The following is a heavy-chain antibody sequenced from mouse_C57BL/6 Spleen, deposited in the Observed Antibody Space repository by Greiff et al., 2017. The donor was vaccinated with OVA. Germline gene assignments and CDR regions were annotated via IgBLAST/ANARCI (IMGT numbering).Heavy chain of an antibody. Sequence: RVESGAELVKPGASVKISCKASGYAFSSYWMNWVKQRPGKGLEWIGQIYPGDGDTNYNGKFKGKATLTADKSSSTVYMQLSSLTSEDSAVYFCARGGDYYGSSQFAYWGQVTLVTVSA. D-gene: IGHD1-1*01. V-gene: IGHV1-80*01. CDR2: IYPGDGDT. CDR1: GYAFSSYW. J-gene: IGHJ3*01. CDR3: ARGGDYYGSSQFAY.